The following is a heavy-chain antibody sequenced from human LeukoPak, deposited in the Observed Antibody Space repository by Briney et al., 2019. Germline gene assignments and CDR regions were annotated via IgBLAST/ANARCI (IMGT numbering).Heavy chain of an antibody. CDR1: GFTFSSYA. Sequence: PGRSLRLSCAASGFTFSSYAMHWVRQAPGKGLEWVAVISYDGSNKYYADSVKGRFTISRDNSKNTLYQQMNSLRAEDTAVYYCARDEMVLNGAFDIWGQGTMVTVSS. J-gene: IGHJ3*02. V-gene: IGHV3-30-3*01. CDR2: ISYDGSNK. CDR3: ARDEMVLNGAFDI. D-gene: IGHD5-24*01.